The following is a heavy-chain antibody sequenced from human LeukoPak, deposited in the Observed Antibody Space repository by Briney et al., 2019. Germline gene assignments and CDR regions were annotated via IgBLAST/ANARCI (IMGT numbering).Heavy chain of an antibody. J-gene: IGHJ4*02. D-gene: IGHD6-19*01. V-gene: IGHV1-8*01. CDR1: GSTFSNYD. Sequence: ASVKVSCKASGSTFSNYDVICVRQASGQGLEWMGWVNPNSGNTGYAQRFQGRVTMTRDTSINAAYMELSSLRSDDTAVYFCAAGYSSGWYIYWGPGALVIVSS. CDR3: AAGYSSGWYIY. CDR2: VNPNSGNT.